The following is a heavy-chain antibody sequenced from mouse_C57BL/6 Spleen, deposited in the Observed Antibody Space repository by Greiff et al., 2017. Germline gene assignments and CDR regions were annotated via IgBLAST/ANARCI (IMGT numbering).Heavy chain of an antibody. CDR2: IYPGDGDT. J-gene: IGHJ2*01. V-gene: IGHV1-82*01. CDR3: AREGITTVPFDY. Sequence: QVQLQQSGPELVKPGASVKISCKASGYAFSSSWMNWVKQRPGKGLEWIGRIYPGDGDTNYNGKFKGKATLTADKSSSTAYMQLRSLTSEDSAVYFCAREGITTVPFDYWGKGTTLTVSS. D-gene: IGHD1-1*01. CDR1: GYAFSSSW.